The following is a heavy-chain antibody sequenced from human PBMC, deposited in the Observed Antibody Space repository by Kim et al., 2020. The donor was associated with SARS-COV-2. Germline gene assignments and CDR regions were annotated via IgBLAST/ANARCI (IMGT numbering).Heavy chain of an antibody. D-gene: IGHD5-12*01. V-gene: IGHV1-69*01. CDR3: ASELRRGYSGYAV. J-gene: IGHJ6*02. Sequence: YAQKFQGRVTITADESTSTAYMELSSLRSEDTAVYYCASELRRGYSGYAVWGQGTTVTVSS.